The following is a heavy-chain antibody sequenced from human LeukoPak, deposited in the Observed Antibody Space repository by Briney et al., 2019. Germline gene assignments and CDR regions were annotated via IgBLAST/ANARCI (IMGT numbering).Heavy chain of an antibody. CDR2: INHSGST. J-gene: IGHJ6*02. CDR1: GGSFSGYY. D-gene: IGHD2-2*02. V-gene: IGHV4-34*01. Sequence: SETLSLTCAVYGGSFSGYYWSWIRQPPGKGLEWIGEINHSGSTNYNPSLKSRVTISVDTSKNQFSLKLSSVTAADTAVYYCAREGVVVPAAIRGRDYYYYGMDVWGQGTTVTVSS. CDR3: AREGVVVPAAIRGRDYYYYGMDV.